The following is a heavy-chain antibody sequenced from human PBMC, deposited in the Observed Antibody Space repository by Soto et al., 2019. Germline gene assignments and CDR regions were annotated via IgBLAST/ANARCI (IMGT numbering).Heavy chain of an antibody. CDR1: GGSISSGGYY. D-gene: IGHD6-13*01. V-gene: IGHV4-31*03. J-gene: IGHJ5*02. Sequence: SETLSLTCTVSGGSISSGGYYWSWIRQHPGKGLEWIGYIYYSGSTYYNPPLKSRVTISVDTSKNQFSLKLSSVTAADTAVYYCARDRVEYSSSWYRWFDPWGQGTLVTVSS. CDR3: ARDRVEYSSSWYRWFDP. CDR2: IYYSGST.